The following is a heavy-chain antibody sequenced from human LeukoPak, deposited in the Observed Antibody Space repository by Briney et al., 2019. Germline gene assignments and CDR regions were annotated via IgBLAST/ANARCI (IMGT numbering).Heavy chain of an antibody. D-gene: IGHD6-13*01. Sequence: SETLSLTCTVSGGSISSYYWSWIRQLPGKGLEWIGYIYYSGSTNYNPSLKSRVTISVDTSKNQFSLKLSSVTAADTAVYYCATRYSSSVNYYYYYMDVWGKGTTVTVSS. CDR1: GGSISSYY. CDR2: IYYSGST. V-gene: IGHV4-59*01. CDR3: ATRYSSSVNYYYYYMDV. J-gene: IGHJ6*03.